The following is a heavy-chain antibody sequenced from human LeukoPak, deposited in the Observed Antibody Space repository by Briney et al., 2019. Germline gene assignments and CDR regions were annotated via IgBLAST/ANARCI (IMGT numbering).Heavy chain of an antibody. V-gene: IGHV1-46*01. CDR1: GYTFTSYY. CDR3: ARSQEELCFDY. D-gene: IGHD3-16*01. J-gene: IGHJ4*02. Sequence: ASVKVSCKASGYTFTSYYMHWVRQAAGQGLEWMGIINPSGGSTSYAQKFQGRVTMTRDTSTSTVYMELSSLRSEDTAVYYCARSQEELCFDYGGQGTLVTVSS. CDR2: INPSGGST.